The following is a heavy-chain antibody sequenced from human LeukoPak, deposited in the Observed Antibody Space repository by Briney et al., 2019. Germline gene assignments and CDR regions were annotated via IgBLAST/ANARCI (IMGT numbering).Heavy chain of an antibody. V-gene: IGHV1-8*03. Sequence: ASVKVSCKASGYTFTSYGSNWVRQPTGQGLEWMGWMNPNSGNTGYAQKFQGRVTITRNTSISTAYMELSSLRSDDTAVYYCARMTYYYDSGSRNWFDPWGQGTLVTVSS. CDR2: MNPNSGNT. CDR3: ARMTYYYDSGSRNWFDP. D-gene: IGHD3-10*01. J-gene: IGHJ5*02. CDR1: GYTFTSYG.